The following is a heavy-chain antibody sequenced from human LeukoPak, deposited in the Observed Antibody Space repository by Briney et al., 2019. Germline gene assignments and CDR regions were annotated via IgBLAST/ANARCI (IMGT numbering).Heavy chain of an antibody. CDR3: AIGRASRPSKYSAYNLGEFDY. Sequence: GASVKVSCKASGGTFSSYAISWVRQAPGQGLEWMGRIIPILGIANYAQKFQGRVTITADKSTSTAYIELSSLRSEDTAVYYCAIGRASRPSKYSAYNLGEFDYWGQGTLVTVSS. J-gene: IGHJ4*02. V-gene: IGHV1-69*04. CDR2: IIPILGIA. D-gene: IGHD5-12*01. CDR1: GGTFSSYA.